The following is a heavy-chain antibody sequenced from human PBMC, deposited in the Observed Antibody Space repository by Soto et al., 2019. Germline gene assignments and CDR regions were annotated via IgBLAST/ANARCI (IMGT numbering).Heavy chain of an antibody. CDR3: ARVGSPGYCSGGYCPPPDY. J-gene: IGHJ4*02. CDR2: ISSSSTYT. V-gene: IGHV3-21*01. CDR1: GFTFSDST. Sequence: EVQLVESGGGLVKPGGSLRLSCAASGFTFSDSTMNWVRQAPGQGLEWVSSISSSSTYTYYAASVKGRFTISRDNAKNSLCLQMNSLRAGDTALYYCARVGSPGYCSGGYCPPPDYWGQGTLVTVSS. D-gene: IGHD2-15*01.